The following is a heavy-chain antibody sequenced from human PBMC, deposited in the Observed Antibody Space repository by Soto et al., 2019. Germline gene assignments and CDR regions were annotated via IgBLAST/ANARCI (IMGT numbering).Heavy chain of an antibody. Sequence: PGGSLRLSCAASGFTFSSYTMHWFRQSPGKGLEWVSSISSSGTYIYYTDSVKGRFIISRDNAKNSLYLQMNSLRAEDTAVYYCARDLLTTVTTFGIWGQGTVVTVSS. J-gene: IGHJ3*02. D-gene: IGHD4-17*01. CDR1: GFTFSSYT. CDR2: ISSSGTYI. V-gene: IGHV3-21*01. CDR3: ARDLLTTVTTFGI.